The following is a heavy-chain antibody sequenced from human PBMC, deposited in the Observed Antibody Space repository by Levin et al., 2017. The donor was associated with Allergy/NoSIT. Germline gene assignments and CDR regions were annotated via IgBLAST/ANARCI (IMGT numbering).Heavy chain of an antibody. CDR3: ARDGRYYYGMDV. CDR2: IFQGGTT. V-gene: IGHV4-30-2*01. CDR1: GGSISSSGYS. Sequence: SETLSLTCAVSGGSISSSGYSWSWIRQPPGKGLEWIGYIFQGGTTSYNPSLKSRVTISEDRSKNQFSLRLTSVTAADTAVYYCARDGRYYYGMDVWGQGTTVTVSS. J-gene: IGHJ6*02.